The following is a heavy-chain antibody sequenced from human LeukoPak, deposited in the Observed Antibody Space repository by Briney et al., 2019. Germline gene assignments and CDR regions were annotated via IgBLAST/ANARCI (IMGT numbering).Heavy chain of an antibody. V-gene: IGHV4-39*07. Sequence: SETLSLTCTVSGGSISSSSYYWGWIRQPPGKGLEWIGEINHSGSTNYNPSLKSRVTISVDTSKNQFSLKLSSVTAADTAVYYCARTVDYVWGSYRYTLDYWGQGTLVTVSS. D-gene: IGHD3-16*02. CDR3: ARTVDYVWGSYRYTLDY. J-gene: IGHJ4*02. CDR2: INHSGST. CDR1: GGSISSSSYY.